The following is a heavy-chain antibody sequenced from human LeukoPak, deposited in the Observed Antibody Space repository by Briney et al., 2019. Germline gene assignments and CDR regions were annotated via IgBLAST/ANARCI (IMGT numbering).Heavy chain of an antibody. J-gene: IGHJ4*02. CDR1: GYTFTSYY. V-gene: IGHV1-46*01. D-gene: IGHD1-26*01. CDR3: AGEGSGSYYFDY. CDR2: INPSGGST. Sequence: ASVKVSCKASGYTFTSYYMHWVRQAPGQGLEWMGIINPSGGSTSYAQKFQGRVTMTRDMSTSTVYMELSSLRSEDTAVYYCAGEGSGSYYFDYWGQGTLVTVSS.